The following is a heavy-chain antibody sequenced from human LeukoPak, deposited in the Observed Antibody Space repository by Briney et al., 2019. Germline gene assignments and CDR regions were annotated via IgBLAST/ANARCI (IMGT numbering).Heavy chain of an antibody. CDR3: ARGIVIVGATGDYFDY. CDR1: GFTFSSYS. CDR2: ISSSSSYI. V-gene: IGHV3-21*01. D-gene: IGHD1-26*01. J-gene: IGHJ4*02. Sequence: GGSLRLSCAASGFTFSSYSMNWVRQAPGKGLEWVSSISSSSSYIYYADSVKGRFTISRDNAKNSLYLQMNSLRAEDTAVYYCARGIVIVGATGDYFDYWGQGTLVTVSS.